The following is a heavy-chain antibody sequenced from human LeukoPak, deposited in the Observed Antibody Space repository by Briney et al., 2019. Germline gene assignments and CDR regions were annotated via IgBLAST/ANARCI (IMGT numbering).Heavy chain of an antibody. V-gene: IGHV4-4*02. J-gene: IGHJ6*02. D-gene: IGHD2-15*01. Sequence: SGTLSLTCAVSGGSISSSNWWSWVRQPPGKGLEWIGEIYHSGGTNYNPSLKSRVTISVDTSKNQFSLKLSSVTAADTAVYYCARPGYCSGGSCGRVYGMDVWGQGTTVTVSS. CDR2: IYHSGGT. CDR1: GGSISSSNW. CDR3: ARPGYCSGGSCGRVYGMDV.